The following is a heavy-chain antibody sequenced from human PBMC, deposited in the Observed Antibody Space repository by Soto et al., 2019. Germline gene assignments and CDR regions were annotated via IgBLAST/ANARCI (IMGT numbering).Heavy chain of an antibody. CDR3: ARDMRDTGRDSSSSDRYFDY. CDR1: GFTFSSYA. Sequence: PGGSLRLSCAASGFTFSSYAMHWVRQAPGKGLEYVSAISSNGGSTYYANSVKGRFTISRDNSKNTLYLQMGSLRAEDMAVYYCARDMRDTGRDSSSSDRYFDYWGQGTLVTVSS. J-gene: IGHJ4*02. D-gene: IGHD6-6*01. CDR2: ISSNGGST. V-gene: IGHV3-64*01.